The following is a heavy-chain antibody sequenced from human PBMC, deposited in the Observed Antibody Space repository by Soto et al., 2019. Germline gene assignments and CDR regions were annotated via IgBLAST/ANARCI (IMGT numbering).Heavy chain of an antibody. CDR2: ISYDGSNK. D-gene: IGHD3-3*01. V-gene: IGHV3-30*18. CDR1: GFTFSSYV. J-gene: IGHJ4*02. CDR3: AKDGLRFLEWLSYFDY. Sequence: GGSLRLSCAASGFTFSSYVMYWVRQAPGKGLEWVAVISYDGSNKYYVDSVKGRFTISRDNSKNTLYLQMNSLRAEDTAVYYCAKDGLRFLEWLSYFDYWGQGTLVTVYS.